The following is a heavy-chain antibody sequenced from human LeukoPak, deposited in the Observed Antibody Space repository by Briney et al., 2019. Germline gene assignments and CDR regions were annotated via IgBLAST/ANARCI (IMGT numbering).Heavy chain of an antibody. CDR3: ARGGVYSSGLYVDY. D-gene: IGHD6-19*01. CDR2: ISSSSSYI. V-gene: IGHV3-21*01. CDR1: GFTFSSYG. Sequence: GGSLRLSCAASGFTFSSYGMHWVRQAPGKGLEWVSSISSSSSYIYYADSVKGRFTISRDNAKNSLYLQMNSLRAEDTAVYYCARGGVYSSGLYVDYWGQGTLVTVSS. J-gene: IGHJ4*02.